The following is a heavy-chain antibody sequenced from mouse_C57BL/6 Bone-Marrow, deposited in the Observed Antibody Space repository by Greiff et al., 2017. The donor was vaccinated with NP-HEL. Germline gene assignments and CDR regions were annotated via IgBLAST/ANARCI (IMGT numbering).Heavy chain of an antibody. CDR2: ISYDGSN. V-gene: IGHV3-6*01. D-gene: IGHD2-4*01. J-gene: IGHJ3*01. Sequence: EVKLMESGPGLVKPSQSLSLTCSVTGYSITSGYYWNWIRQFPGNKLEWMGYISYDGSNNYNPSLKNRISITRDTSKNQFFLKLNSVTTEDTATYYCASQTNYDYDRWFAYWGQGTLVTVSA. CDR3: ASQTNYDYDRWFAY. CDR1: GYSITSGYY.